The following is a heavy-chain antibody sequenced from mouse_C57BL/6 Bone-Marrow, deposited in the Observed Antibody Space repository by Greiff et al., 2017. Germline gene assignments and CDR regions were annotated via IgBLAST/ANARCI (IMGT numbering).Heavy chain of an antibody. CDR3: ARDYYGTYWYFDL. D-gene: IGHD1-1*01. CDR1: GYAFSSSW. Sequence: QVQLQQSGPELVKPGASVKISCKASGYAFSSSWMNWVKQRPGKGLEWIGRIYPGDGDTNYNGKFKGKATLTADKSSSTAYMQLSSLTSEDSAVYFCARDYYGTYWYFDLWGTGTTVTVSS. J-gene: IGHJ1*03. CDR2: IYPGDGDT. V-gene: IGHV1-82*01.